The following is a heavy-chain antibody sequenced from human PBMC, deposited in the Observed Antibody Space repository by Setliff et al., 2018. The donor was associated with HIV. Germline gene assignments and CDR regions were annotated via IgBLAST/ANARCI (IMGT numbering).Heavy chain of an antibody. CDR3: ARVPSPFVQEGYFDD. J-gene: IGHJ4*01. CDR2: VIPVFGTG. V-gene: IGHV1-69*05. Sequence: SVKVSCKVSGGTFSDYAVTWVRQAPGQGLEWMGGVIPVFGTGNYAQKFQGRVTITTDESTRTAYVELRSLRSEDTAVYYCARVPSPFVQEGYFDDWGQGTLVTVSS. D-gene: IGHD3-3*01. CDR1: GGTFSDYA.